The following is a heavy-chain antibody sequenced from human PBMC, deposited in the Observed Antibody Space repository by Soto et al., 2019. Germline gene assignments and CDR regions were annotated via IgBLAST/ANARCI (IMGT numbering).Heavy chain of an antibody. Sequence: SQTLSLTCAISGDSVSSNIAAWNWISHSPSRGLEWLGRTYHRSKWYNDYAVSVKSRITINPDTSKNQFSLQLNSVTPEDTAVYYCARDHSSWFTERGYYYYGMDVWGQGTTVTVSS. V-gene: IGHV6-1*01. J-gene: IGHJ6*02. CDR3: ARDHSSWFTERGYYYYGMDV. D-gene: IGHD6-13*01. CDR1: GDSVSSNIAA. CDR2: TYHRSKWYN.